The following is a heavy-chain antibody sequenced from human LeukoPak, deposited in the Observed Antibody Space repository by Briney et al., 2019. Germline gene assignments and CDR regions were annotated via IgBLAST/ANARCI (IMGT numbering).Heavy chain of an antibody. CDR3: ARQLYSNFNFFDY. V-gene: IGHV4-59*08. J-gene: IGHJ4*02. D-gene: IGHD4-11*01. CDR2: IYYSGSGST. Sequence: PSETLSLTCTVFSGSISNYYWSWIRQPPGKGLEWIGYIYYSGSGSTNYNPSLKSRVTISVDTSKNQFSLKLSSVTAADTAVYYCARQLYSNFNFFDYWGQGTLVTVSS. CDR1: SGSISNYY.